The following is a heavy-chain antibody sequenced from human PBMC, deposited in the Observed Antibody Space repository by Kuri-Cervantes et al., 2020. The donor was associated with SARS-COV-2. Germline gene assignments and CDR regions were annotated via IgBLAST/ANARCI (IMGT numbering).Heavy chain of an antibody. J-gene: IGHJ6*03. V-gene: IGHV3-11*04. Sequence: LSLTCAASGFPFNDYYFTWIRQAPGRGLEWVSSIRPSGGSKFYADSVKGRFTISRDDAKSSVYLQMNSLRVEDTAVYYCARVAGEGPIYYYYMDVWGKGTTVTVSS. D-gene: IGHD2-21*01. CDR1: GFPFNDYY. CDR3: ARVAGEGPIYYYYMDV. CDR2: IRPSGGSK.